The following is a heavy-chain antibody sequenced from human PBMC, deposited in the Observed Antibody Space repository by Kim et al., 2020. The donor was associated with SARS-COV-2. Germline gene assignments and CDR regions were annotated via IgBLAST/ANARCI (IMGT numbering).Heavy chain of an antibody. J-gene: IGHJ4*01. Sequence: SETLSLTCAVYGGSFSGYYWSWIRQPPGKGLEWIGEINHSGSTNYNPSLKSRVTISVDTSKNQFSLKLSSVTAADTAVYYCARGHSIFGVVIGGWGGDY. V-gene: IGHV4-34*01. CDR1: GGSFSGYY. CDR2: INHSGST. D-gene: IGHD3-3*01. CDR3: ARGHSIFGVVIGGWGGDY.